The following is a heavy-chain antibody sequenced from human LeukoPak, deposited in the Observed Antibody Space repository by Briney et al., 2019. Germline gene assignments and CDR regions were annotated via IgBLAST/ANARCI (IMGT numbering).Heavy chain of an antibody. CDR2: IYSNGDT. D-gene: IGHD3-16*02. Sequence: SETLSLTCTVSGVYITNGLYFWNWIRQPAGKGLEWIGRIYSNGDTNYNPSLKSRVTVSVDTSKNQFSLKLSSVTAADTAVYYCARDHTAYEYVWGSDRKGGAFDIWGQGTMVTVSS. CDR1: GVYITNGLYF. J-gene: IGHJ3*02. V-gene: IGHV4-61*02. CDR3: ARDHTAYEYVWGSDRKGGAFDI.